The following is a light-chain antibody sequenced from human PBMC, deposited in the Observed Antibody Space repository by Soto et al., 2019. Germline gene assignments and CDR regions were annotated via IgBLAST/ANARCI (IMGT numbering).Light chain of an antibody. V-gene: IGLV2-23*02. CDR2: EVS. CDR1: SSDDGSYSL. J-gene: IGLJ1*01. CDR3: CSYAGSTTLYV. Sequence: QSVLTQPASVSGSPGQSITISCTGTSSDDGSYSLVSWYQQHPGKAPKLMIYEVSKRPSGVSNRFSASKSGNTASLTISGLQAEDEADYYCCSYAGSTTLYVFGSGTKLTVL.